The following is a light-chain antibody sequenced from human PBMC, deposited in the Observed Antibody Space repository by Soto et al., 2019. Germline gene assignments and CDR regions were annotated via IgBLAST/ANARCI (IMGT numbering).Light chain of an antibody. J-gene: IGKJ2*01. CDR3: HQYSSFLYT. CDR2: DAS. Sequence: DIQMTQSPSTLSASVGDRVTITCRASQTISNWLAWYQQKPGKAPKLLIFDASTLESGVPSRFSGSGSGTEFTLTISSPQPDDFATYYCHQYSSFLYTFGQGTKLEIK. CDR1: QTISNW. V-gene: IGKV1-5*01.